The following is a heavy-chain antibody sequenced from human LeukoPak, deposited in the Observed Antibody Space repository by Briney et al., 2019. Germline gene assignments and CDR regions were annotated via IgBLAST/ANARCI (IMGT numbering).Heavy chain of an antibody. D-gene: IGHD4-17*01. Sequence: SETLSLTCTVSGGSISSYYWSWIRQPPGKGLEWIGYIYYSGSTYYNPSLKSRVTISVDTSKNQFSRKLSSVTAADTAVYYCARDQDHDYGDYYFDYWGQGTLVTVSS. J-gene: IGHJ4*02. V-gene: IGHV4-59*12. CDR2: IYYSGST. CDR3: ARDQDHDYGDYYFDY. CDR1: GGSISSYY.